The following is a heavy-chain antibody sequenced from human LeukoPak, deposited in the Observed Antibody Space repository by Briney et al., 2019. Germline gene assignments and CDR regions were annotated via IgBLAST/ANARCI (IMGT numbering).Heavy chain of an antibody. D-gene: IGHD3-22*01. CDR1: GFTFSSYW. CDR2: IKQDGSEK. J-gene: IGHJ4*02. Sequence: AGGSLRLSCAASGFTFSSYWMSWVRQAPGKGLEWVANIKQDGSEKYYVDSVKGRFTISRDNAKNSLYLQMNSLRAEDTAVYYCVTSRYYYDSSGYYFWGQGTLVTVSS. CDR3: VTSRYYYDSSGYYF. V-gene: IGHV3-7*01.